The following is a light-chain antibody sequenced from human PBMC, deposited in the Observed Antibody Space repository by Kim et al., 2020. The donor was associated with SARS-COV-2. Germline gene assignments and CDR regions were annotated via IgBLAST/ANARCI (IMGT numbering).Light chain of an antibody. J-gene: IGKJ4*01. CDR2: GAS. V-gene: IGKV3-20*01. CDR1: QRVRSNY. Sequence: PGERATLACRASQRVRSNYLAWYQQKPGQPPRLLIYGASTRAAGIPDRFGGSGSGTDFTLTINRLEPEDFAVYYCQQYAATPALTFGGGTKVDIK. CDR3: QQYAATPALT.